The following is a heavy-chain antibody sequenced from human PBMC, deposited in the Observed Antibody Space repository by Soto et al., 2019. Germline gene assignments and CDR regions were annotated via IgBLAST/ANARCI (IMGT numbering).Heavy chain of an antibody. V-gene: IGHV6-1*01. J-gene: IGHJ5*02. CDR3: ARGGFLSIYSAYSWFDP. D-gene: IGHD3-3*01. Sequence: SQTLSLTCAIPGDSVSSDRAAWNWIRQSPSRGLEWLGRTYYRSKWYNDYAVSVKSRITISADTSNNQFSLRLNSVTPEDTAVYYCARGGFLSIYSAYSWFDPWGQGTLVTVSS. CDR2: TYYRSKWYN. CDR1: GDSVSSDRAA.